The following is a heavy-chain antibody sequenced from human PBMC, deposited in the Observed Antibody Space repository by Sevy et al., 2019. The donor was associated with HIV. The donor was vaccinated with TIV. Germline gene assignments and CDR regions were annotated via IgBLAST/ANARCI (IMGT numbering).Heavy chain of an antibody. D-gene: IGHD3-10*01. CDR2: IYTTGST. CDR1: GGSISSGSYY. J-gene: IGHJ4*02. V-gene: IGHV4-61*02. Sequence: SETLSLTCTVSGGSISSGSYYWNWIRQPAGKGLEWIGRIYTTGSTSYNPSLKSRLTISVDTSKSQFSLKLSSVTAADTAVYYCAVFYGSGSCPFDYWGQGTLVTVSS. CDR3: AVFYGSGSCPFDY.